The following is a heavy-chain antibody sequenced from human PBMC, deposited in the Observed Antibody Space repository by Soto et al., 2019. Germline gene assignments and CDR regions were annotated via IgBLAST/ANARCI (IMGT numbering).Heavy chain of an antibody. D-gene: IGHD3-10*02. CDR3: ARNMDYYYGRGSGNGHGV. CDR2: INPKVGDT. CDR1: GYTFTAYY. J-gene: IGHJ6*02. Sequence: QVQLVQSGAEVKEPGDSVRVSCEASGYTFTAYYIHWVRQAPGQGLEWMGWINPKVGDTTYAQEFQGSVSMTRDMSISTVYMEWSRLTSADTAIYYCARNMDYYYGRGSGNGHGVWGQGTTVTVFS. V-gene: IGHV1-2*02.